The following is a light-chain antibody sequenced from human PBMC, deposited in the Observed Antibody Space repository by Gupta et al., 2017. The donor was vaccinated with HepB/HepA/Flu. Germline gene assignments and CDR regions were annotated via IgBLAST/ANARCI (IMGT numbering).Light chain of an antibody. CDR1: SSNIGAGYD. CDR2: GNS. V-gene: IGLV1-40*01. J-gene: IGLJ2*01. CDR3: QSYDSSLSGVV. Sequence: QSVLTQPPSVSGAPGQRVTISCTGSSSNIGAGYDVHWYQQLPGTAPKLLSHGNSNRPSGVPDRFSGSKSGTSASLAITGLQAEDEADYYCQSYDSSLSGVVFGGGTKLTVL.